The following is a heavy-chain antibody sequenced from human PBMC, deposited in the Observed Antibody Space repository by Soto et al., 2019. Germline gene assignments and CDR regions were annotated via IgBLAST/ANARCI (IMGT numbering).Heavy chain of an antibody. D-gene: IGHD3-22*01. V-gene: IGHV1-69*01. Sequence: QVQLVQSGAEVKKPGSSVKVSCKASGGTFNSYAISWVRQAPGQGLERMGGIIPISGTTNYAQKFQGRVTITADESTSSAYMELSSLRSEDTAVYYCARDSVTYYYDSSGPYAFDIWGQGTMVTVSS. J-gene: IGHJ3*02. CDR2: IIPISGTT. CDR3: ARDSVTYYYDSSGPYAFDI. CDR1: GGTFNSYA.